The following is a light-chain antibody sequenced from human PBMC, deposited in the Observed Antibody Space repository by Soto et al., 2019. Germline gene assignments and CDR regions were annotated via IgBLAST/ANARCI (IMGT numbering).Light chain of an antibody. J-gene: IGLJ1*01. V-gene: IGLV2-14*03. CDR2: DVS. CDR1: STDVGGYNY. CDR3: SSITSSTTFV. Sequence: QSALTQPASVSGSPGQSITVSCTGTSTDVGGYNYVSWYQQHPGKVRKLMISDVSDRPSGVSNRFSGSKSGNTASLTISGLQAEDETDYYSSSITSSTTFVFGTGTKVPVL.